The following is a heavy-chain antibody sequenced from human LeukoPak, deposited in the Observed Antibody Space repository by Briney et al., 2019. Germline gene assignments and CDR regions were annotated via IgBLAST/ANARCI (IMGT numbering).Heavy chain of an antibody. CDR3: ARELRTRGVGANLGY. CDR2: ISAYNGNT. Sequence: GDSVTLTCKDSGYTFTRYGIKWVRQAPGQGIEWMGWISAYNGNTNYAQKLQGRVTMTTDTSTSTAYMELRSLRSDDTAVYYCARELRTRGVGANLGYWGQGTLVTVSS. J-gene: IGHJ4*02. V-gene: IGHV1-18*01. D-gene: IGHD1-26*01. CDR1: GYTFTRYG.